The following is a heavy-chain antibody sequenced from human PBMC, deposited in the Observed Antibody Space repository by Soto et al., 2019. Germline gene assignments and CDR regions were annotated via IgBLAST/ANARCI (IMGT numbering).Heavy chain of an antibody. D-gene: IGHD3-10*01. V-gene: IGHV4-34*01. Sequence: LSLTCAVYGGSFSGYYWSWIRQPPGKGLEWIGEINHSGSTNYNPSLKSRVTISVDTSKNQFSLKLSSVTAADTAVYYCARGKLLWFGELLYFHYYGMDVWGQGTTVTVSS. J-gene: IGHJ6*02. CDR3: ARGKLLWFGELLYFHYYGMDV. CDR2: INHSGST. CDR1: GGSFSGYY.